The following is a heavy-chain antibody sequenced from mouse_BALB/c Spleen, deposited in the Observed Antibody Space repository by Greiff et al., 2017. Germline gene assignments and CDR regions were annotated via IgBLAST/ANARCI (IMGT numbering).Heavy chain of an antibody. CDR1: GFTFNTYA. D-gene: IGHD1-1*01. J-gene: IGHJ2*01. V-gene: IGHV10-1*02. CDR3: VRQDYYGSSIYFDY. Sequence: EVKLMESGGGLVQPKGSLKLSCAASGFTFNTYAMNWVRQAPGKGLEWVARIRSKSNNYATYYADSVKDRFTISRDDSQSMLYLQMNNLKTEDTAMYYCVRQDYYGSSIYFDYWGQGTTLTVSS. CDR2: IRSKSNNYAT.